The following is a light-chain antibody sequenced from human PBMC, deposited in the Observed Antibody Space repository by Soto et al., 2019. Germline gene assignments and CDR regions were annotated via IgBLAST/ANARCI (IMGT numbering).Light chain of an antibody. CDR2: GAS. Sequence: EIVLTQSPGTLSLSPGERATLSCMASQSVSSSYLAWYQQKPGQAPRLLIYGASSRATGIPDRFSGSGSGTDFTLTISRLEPEDFAVYYCQQYGSSPPGWTFGQGTKVDIK. V-gene: IGKV3-20*01. CDR1: QSVSSSY. CDR3: QQYGSSPPGWT. J-gene: IGKJ1*01.